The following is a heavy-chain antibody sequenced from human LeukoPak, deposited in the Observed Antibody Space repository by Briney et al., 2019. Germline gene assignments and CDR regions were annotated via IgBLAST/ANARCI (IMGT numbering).Heavy chain of an antibody. CDR1: GGSISSGDYY. Sequence: SETLSLTCTVSGGSISSGDYYWSWIRQPPGKGLEWIGYIYYSGSTYYNPSLKSRVTISVDTPKNQFSRKLSSVTAADTAVYYCARRDGAYWGQGTLVTVSS. D-gene: IGHD1-26*01. CDR3: ARRDGAY. V-gene: IGHV4-30-4*08. CDR2: IYYSGST. J-gene: IGHJ4*02.